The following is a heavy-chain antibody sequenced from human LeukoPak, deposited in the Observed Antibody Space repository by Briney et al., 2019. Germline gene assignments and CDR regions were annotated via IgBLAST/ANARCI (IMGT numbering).Heavy chain of an antibody. Sequence: PSETLSLTCTVSGGSISSYYWSWIRQPPGKGLEWIGYIYYSGSTNYNRSLKSRVTISVDTSKNQFSLKLSSVTAADTAVYYCARGVPTYYDFWSGYYEGVYYYYYMDVWGKGTTVTVSS. CDR1: GGSISSYY. J-gene: IGHJ6*03. V-gene: IGHV4-59*01. CDR3: ARGVPTYYDFWSGYYEGVYYYYYMDV. CDR2: IYYSGST. D-gene: IGHD3-3*01.